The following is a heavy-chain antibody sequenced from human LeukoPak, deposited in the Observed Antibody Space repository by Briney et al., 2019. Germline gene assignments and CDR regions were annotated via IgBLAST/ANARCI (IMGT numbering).Heavy chain of an antibody. CDR2: INPNSGGT. CDR1: GYTFTAYY. J-gene: IGHJ4*02. Sequence: ASVKVSCKASGYTFTAYYIHWVRQAPGQGLEWMGWINPNSGGTIYTQKFQGRVTMTRDTSISTAYMELSRLKSDDTAVYYCARVPSNRGSYFDYWGQGTLVSVSS. CDR3: ARVPSNRGSYFDY. D-gene: IGHD1-14*01. V-gene: IGHV1-2*02.